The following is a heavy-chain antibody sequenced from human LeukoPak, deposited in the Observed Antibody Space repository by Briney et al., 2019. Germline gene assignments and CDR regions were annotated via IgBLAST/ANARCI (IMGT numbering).Heavy chain of an antibody. CDR3: AREGGYSYGYFGQSIDY. CDR1: GGSFSGYY. CDR2: INHSGST. V-gene: IGHV4-34*01. Sequence: KPSETLSLTCAVYGGSFSGYYWSWIRQPPGKGLEWIGEINHSGSTNYNPSLKSRVTISVDTSKNQFSLKLSSVTAADTAVYYCAREGGYSYGYFGQSIDYWGQGTLVTVSS. D-gene: IGHD5-18*01. J-gene: IGHJ4*02.